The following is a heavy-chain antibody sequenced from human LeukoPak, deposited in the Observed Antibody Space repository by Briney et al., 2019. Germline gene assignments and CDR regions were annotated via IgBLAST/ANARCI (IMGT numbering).Heavy chain of an antibody. CDR2: IYTSGST. V-gene: IGHV4-61*02. J-gene: IGHJ4*02. CDR1: GGSISSGSYY. Sequence: PSQTLSLTCTVSGGSISSGSYYWSWTRQPAGKGLEWIGRIYTSGSTNYNPSLKSRVTISVDTSKSQFSLKLSSVTAADTAVYYCARDVDTAISDYWGQGTLVTVSS. CDR3: ARDVDTAISDY. D-gene: IGHD5-18*01.